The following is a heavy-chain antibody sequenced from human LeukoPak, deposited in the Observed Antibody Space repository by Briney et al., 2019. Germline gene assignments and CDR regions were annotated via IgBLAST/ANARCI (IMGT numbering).Heavy chain of an antibody. J-gene: IGHJ6*03. CDR3: ARDRTLSLVRGDGMDV. Sequence: GGSLRLSCAASGFSFSTFWRTWVRQAPGKGLEWVASIKEDGSEKHYLDSVKGRFTMSRDNAANSLYLQMSSLRAEDTAVYYCARDRTLSLVRGDGMDVWGKGTTVTISS. CDR1: GFSFSTFW. D-gene: IGHD3-10*01. V-gene: IGHV3-7*03. CDR2: IKEDGSEK.